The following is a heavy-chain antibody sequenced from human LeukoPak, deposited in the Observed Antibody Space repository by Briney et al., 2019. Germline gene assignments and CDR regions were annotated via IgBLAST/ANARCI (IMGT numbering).Heavy chain of an antibody. D-gene: IGHD3-3*01. Sequence: PSETLSLTCTVSGGSISSYYWSWIRQPPGKGLEWIGYIYTSGSTNYNPSLKSRVTISVDTSKNQFSLKLSSVTAADTAVYYCSRPASHDYDFWSGVVRHYYMDVWGKGTTVTVSS. V-gene: IGHV4-4*09. CDR1: GGSISSYY. J-gene: IGHJ6*03. CDR2: IYTSGST. CDR3: SRPASHDYDFWSGVVRHYYMDV.